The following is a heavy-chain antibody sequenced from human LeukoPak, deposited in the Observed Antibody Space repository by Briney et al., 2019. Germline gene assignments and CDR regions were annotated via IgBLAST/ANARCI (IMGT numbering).Heavy chain of an antibody. J-gene: IGHJ4*02. D-gene: IGHD3-10*01. V-gene: IGHV1-46*01. Sequence: ASVKVSCKASGYTFTSYYMHWVRQAPGQGLEWMGIINPSGGSTSYAQKFQGRVTMTRDMSTSTVYMELSSLRSEDTAVYYCAKDRPTALVRGVGHFDYWGQGTLVTVSS. CDR1: GYTFTSYY. CDR2: INPSGGST. CDR3: AKDRPTALVRGVGHFDY.